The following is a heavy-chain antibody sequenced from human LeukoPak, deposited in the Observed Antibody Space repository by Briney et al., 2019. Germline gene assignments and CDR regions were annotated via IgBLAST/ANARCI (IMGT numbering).Heavy chain of an antibody. CDR3: AKDAPYVDMATMVKAYFFDY. J-gene: IGHJ4*02. V-gene: IGHV3-33*06. Sequence: GGSLRLSCAASGFTFSSYGMHWVRQAPGKGLEWVAVIWYDGSNKYYADSVKGRFTISRDNSKNTLYLQMNSLRAEDAAIYYCAKDAPYVDMATMVKAYFFDYWGRGTLVTVSS. D-gene: IGHD5-24*01. CDR2: IWYDGSNK. CDR1: GFTFSSYG.